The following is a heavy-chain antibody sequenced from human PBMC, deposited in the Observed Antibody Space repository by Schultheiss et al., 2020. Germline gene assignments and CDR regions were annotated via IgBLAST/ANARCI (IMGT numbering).Heavy chain of an antibody. CDR2: IFHSGNT. V-gene: IGHV4-30-2*01. CDR1: GGSISSGGYS. J-gene: IGHJ3*02. D-gene: IGHD5-24*01. CDR3: AMGDGYDAFDI. Sequence: SETLSLTCAVSGGSISSGGYSWSWIRQPPGKGLEWIGEIFHSGNTNYNPSLKSRVTISVDTSKNQFSLKLSSVTAANTAVYYCAMGDGYDAFDIWGQGTMVTVSS.